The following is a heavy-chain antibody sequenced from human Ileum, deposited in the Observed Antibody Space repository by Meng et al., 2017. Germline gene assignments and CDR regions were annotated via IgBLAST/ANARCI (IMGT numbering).Heavy chain of an antibody. CDR3: AKAAAYNLDI. Sequence: VSVEGSGPGLVKPSGTLSLTCAVSGVSISSAIWWGGVRQPPGKGLEWIGEIFQSGSTNYNPSLKSRVSISVDKSKNHLSLSLSSVTAADTAVYYCAKAAAYNLDIWGQGALVTVSS. V-gene: IGHV4-4*02. J-gene: IGHJ4*02. CDR2: IFQSGST. CDR1: GVSISSAIW. D-gene: IGHD1-14*01.